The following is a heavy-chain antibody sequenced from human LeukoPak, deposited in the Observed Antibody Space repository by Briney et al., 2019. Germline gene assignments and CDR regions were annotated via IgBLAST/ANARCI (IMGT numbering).Heavy chain of an antibody. CDR3: ARADMVRGVGLFFDRNWFDY. CDR1: GYTFTGYY. D-gene: IGHD3-10*01. CDR2: INPNSGGT. Sequence: AASVKVSCKASGYTFTGYYMHWVRQAPGQGLEWMGWINPNSGGTNYAQKFQGRVTMTRDTSIRTAYMELSRLRSDDTAVYYCARADMVRGVGLFFDRNWFDYWGQGTLVTVSS. V-gene: IGHV1-2*02. J-gene: IGHJ5*01.